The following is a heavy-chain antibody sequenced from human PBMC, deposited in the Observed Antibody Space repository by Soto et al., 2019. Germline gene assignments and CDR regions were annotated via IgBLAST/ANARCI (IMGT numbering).Heavy chain of an antibody. J-gene: IGHJ4*02. CDR3: ATSISIAASMGY. V-gene: IGHV3-30*03. Sequence: QVQLVESGGGVVQPGRSLRLSCAASGFTFSSYGMHWVRQAPGKGLEWVAVISYDGSNKYYADSVKGRFTISRDNSKNTLYLQMNSLRAEDTAVYYCATSISIAASMGYWGQGTLVTVSS. CDR2: ISYDGSNK. CDR1: GFTFSSYG. D-gene: IGHD6-6*01.